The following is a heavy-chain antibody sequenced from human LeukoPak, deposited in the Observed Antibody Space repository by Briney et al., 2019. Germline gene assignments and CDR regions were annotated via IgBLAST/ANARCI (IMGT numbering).Heavy chain of an antibody. CDR2: IHSGGNK. D-gene: IGHD4-17*01. V-gene: IGHV3-66*01. CDR3: ARVPDFGQLRYQVIPYYFDY. Sequence: GGSLRLSCAASGFTVSSNYMSWVRQAPGKGLEWVSVIHSGGNKYYADSVKGRFTISRDNSKNTLYLQMNSLRDEDTAVYYCARVPDFGQLRYQVIPYYFDYWGQGTLVTVSP. J-gene: IGHJ4*02. CDR1: GFTVSSNY.